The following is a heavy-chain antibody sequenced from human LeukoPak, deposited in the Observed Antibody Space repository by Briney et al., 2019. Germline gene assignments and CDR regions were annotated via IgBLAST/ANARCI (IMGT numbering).Heavy chain of an antibody. CDR3: AKGPTVPAAIRY. CDR2: IRYDGSNK. V-gene: IGHV3-30*02. J-gene: IGHJ4*02. D-gene: IGHD2-2*02. Sequence: PGGSLRLSCAASGFTFSSYGMHWVRQAPGKGLEWVAFIRYDGSNKYYADSVKGRFTISRDNSKNTLYLQMNSLRAEDTAVYYCAKGPTVPAAIRYWGQGTLVTVSS. CDR1: GFTFSSYG.